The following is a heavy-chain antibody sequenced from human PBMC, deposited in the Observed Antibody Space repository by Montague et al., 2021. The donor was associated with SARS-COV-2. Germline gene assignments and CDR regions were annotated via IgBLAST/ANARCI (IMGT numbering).Heavy chain of an antibody. CDR3: TGGRGGNYNVMDV. V-gene: IGHV6-1*01. Sequence: CAISGDSVSRISATWNEVRQAPPSPLEWLGRTYYRSKWYNDYAVSVRGRVTINPDTSKNQFSLQLNSVAPEDTAIYYCTGGRGGNYNVMDVWGQGTTVTVSS. J-gene: IGHJ6*02. CDR2: TYYRSKWYN. CDR1: GDSVSRISAT. D-gene: IGHD3-16*01.